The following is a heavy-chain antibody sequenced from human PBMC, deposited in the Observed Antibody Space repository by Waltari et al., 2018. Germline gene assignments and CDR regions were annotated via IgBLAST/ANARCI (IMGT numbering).Heavy chain of an antibody. CDR1: GGSFSGYS. J-gene: IGHJ3*02. D-gene: IGHD5-18*01. CDR2: INHSGST. CDR3: ARVEDDTAMVTDDAFDI. Sequence: QVQLQQWGAGLLKPSETLSLTCAVYGGSFSGYSWRWLRQPPGKGLEWIGEINHSGSTNYNPSLKSRVTISVDTSKNQFSLKLSSVTAADTAVYYCARVEDDTAMVTDDAFDIWGQGTMVTVSS. V-gene: IGHV4-34*01.